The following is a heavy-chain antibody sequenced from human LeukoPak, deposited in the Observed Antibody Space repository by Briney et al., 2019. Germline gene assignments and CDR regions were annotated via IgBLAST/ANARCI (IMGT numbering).Heavy chain of an antibody. D-gene: IGHD5-18*01. J-gene: IGHJ4*02. CDR1: GFTFSSYA. V-gene: IGHV3-23*01. Sequence: VRTPRLSCAASGFTFSSYAISPVRQSPGTALERASAISGSGGSTYYADSVKGRFTISRDNSKNTLYLQMNSLRAEDTAVYYCAKVGEYSYGYVDYWGQGTLVTVSS. CDR3: AKVGEYSYGYVDY. CDR2: ISGSGGST.